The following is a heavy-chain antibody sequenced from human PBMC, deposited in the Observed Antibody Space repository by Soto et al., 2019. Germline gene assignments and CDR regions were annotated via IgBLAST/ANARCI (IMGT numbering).Heavy chain of an antibody. CDR3: AREWELLSSFYYYGMDV. Sequence: QVQLVESGGGVVQPGRSLRLSCAASGFTFSSYAMHWVRQAPGKGLEWVAVISYDGSNKYYADSVKGRFTTSRDNSKNTLYLQMNSLRAEDTAVYYCAREWELLSSFYYYGMDVWGQGTTVTVSS. CDR1: GFTFSSYA. J-gene: IGHJ6*02. CDR2: ISYDGSNK. V-gene: IGHV3-30-3*01. D-gene: IGHD1-26*01.